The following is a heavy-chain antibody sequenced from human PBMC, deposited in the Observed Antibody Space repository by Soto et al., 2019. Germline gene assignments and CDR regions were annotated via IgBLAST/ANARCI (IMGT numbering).Heavy chain of an antibody. CDR3: ATHDILTGYRYYYYGMDV. V-gene: IGHV4-34*01. D-gene: IGHD3-9*01. Sequence: SDTLSLTCAFYGWSCSGYYLSWIRQPPGKGLEWIGEINHSGSTNYNPSLKSRVTISVDTSKNQFSLKLSSVTAADTAVYYCATHDILTGYRYYYYGMDVWGQGTTVNVSS. CDR2: INHSGST. CDR1: GWSCSGYY. J-gene: IGHJ6*02.